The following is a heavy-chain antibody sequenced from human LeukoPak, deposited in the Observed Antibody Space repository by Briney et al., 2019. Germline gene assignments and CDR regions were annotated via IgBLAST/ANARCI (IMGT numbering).Heavy chain of an antibody. V-gene: IGHV3-64*01. CDR1: GFTFSSYA. CDR2: ISSNGGST. J-gene: IGHJ4*02. D-gene: IGHD3-22*01. CDR3: ARGELYYYDSSGN. Sequence: GGSLRLSCAASGFTFSSYAMHWVRQAPGKGLEYVSAISSNGGSTYYANSVKGRFTISRDNSKNTLYLQMGSLRAEDMAVYYCARGELYYYDSSGNWGQGTLVTVSS.